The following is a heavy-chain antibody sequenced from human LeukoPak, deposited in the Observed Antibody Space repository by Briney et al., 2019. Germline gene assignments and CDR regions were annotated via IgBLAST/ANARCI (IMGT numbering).Heavy chain of an antibody. J-gene: IGHJ4*02. V-gene: IGHV4-4*07. D-gene: IGHD3-22*01. CDR3: ARGLIARVPTYYYDSSGYYHGHIDY. CDR2: IYTSGST. CDR1: GGSISSYY. Sequence: SETLSLTCTVSGGSISSYYWSWIRQPAGKGLEWIGRIYTSGSTNYNPSLKSRVTMSVDTSKNQFSLKLSSVTAADTAVYYCARGLIARVPTYYYDSSGYYHGHIDYWGQGTLVTVSS.